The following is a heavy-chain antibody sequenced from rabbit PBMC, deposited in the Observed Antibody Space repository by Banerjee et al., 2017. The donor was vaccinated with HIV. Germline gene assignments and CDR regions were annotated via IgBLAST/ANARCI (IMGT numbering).Heavy chain of an antibody. Sequence: QEQLVESGGGLVKPEGSLKLSCTASGFSFSNKAVMCWVRQAPGKGLEWIGYIDPVFGITYYANWVNGRFSISRENAQNTVFLQMTSLTAADTATYFCARDGAGGIGWNFSLWGPGTLVTVS. D-gene: IGHD4-2*01. CDR3: ARDGAGGIGWNFSL. V-gene: IGHV1S47*01. CDR1: GFSFSNKA. J-gene: IGHJ4*01. CDR2: IDPVFGIT.